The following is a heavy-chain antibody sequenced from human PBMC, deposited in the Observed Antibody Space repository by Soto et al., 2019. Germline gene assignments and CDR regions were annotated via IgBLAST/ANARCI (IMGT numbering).Heavy chain of an antibody. CDR2: IWYDGSNK. V-gene: IGHV3-33*01. J-gene: IGHJ6*03. Sequence: GGSLRLSCAASGFTFSSYGMHWVRQAPGKGLEWVAVIWYDGSNKYYADSVKGRFTISRDNSKNTLYLQMNSLRAEDTAVYYCALVLTGSPPWYIVVCGTARTVTV. CDR3: ALVLTGSPPWYIVV. D-gene: IGHD3-10*01. CDR1: GFTFSSYG.